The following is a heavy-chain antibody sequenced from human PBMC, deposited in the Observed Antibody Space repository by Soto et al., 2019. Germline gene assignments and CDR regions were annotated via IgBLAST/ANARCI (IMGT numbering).Heavy chain of an antibody. CDR1: GGTFSSYA. Sequence: QVQLVQSGAEVKKPGSSVKVSCKASGGTFSSYAISWVRQAPGQGLEWMGGIIPIFGTANYAQKFQGRVTINAHKSTSTAYMERSSLRSEDTAVYYCARVEDIVVVPAAIRADYYYYYGMDVWGQGTTVTVSS. D-gene: IGHD2-2*02. CDR3: ARVEDIVVVPAAIRADYYYYYGMDV. CDR2: IIPIFGTA. V-gene: IGHV1-69*06. J-gene: IGHJ6*02.